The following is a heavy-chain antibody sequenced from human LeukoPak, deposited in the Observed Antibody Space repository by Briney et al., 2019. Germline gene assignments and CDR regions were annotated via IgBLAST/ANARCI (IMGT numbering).Heavy chain of an antibody. Sequence: GGSLRLSCAASGFTFSSYAMSWVRQAPGKGLEWVSAISGSGGSTYYADSVKGRFTIPRDNSKNTLYLQMNSLRAEDTAVYYCAHVAGWAAAGTYYFDYWGQGTLVTVSS. D-gene: IGHD6-13*01. CDR2: ISGSGGST. J-gene: IGHJ4*02. CDR1: GFTFSSYA. V-gene: IGHV3-23*01. CDR3: AHVAGWAAAGTYYFDY.